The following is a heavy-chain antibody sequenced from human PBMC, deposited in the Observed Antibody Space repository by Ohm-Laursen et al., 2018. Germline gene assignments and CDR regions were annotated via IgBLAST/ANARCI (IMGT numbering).Heavy chain of an antibody. Sequence: GSLRLSCSASGFTFSDYYMSWIRQAPGKGLEWVSYISSSGSTIYYADSVKGRFTISRDNAENSLYLQMNSLRADDTAVYYCAREQFDYNVPLPRGGMDVWGQGTTVTVSS. V-gene: IGHV3-11*04. J-gene: IGHJ6*02. D-gene: IGHD4/OR15-4a*01. CDR1: GFTFSDYY. CDR3: AREQFDYNVPLPRGGMDV. CDR2: ISSSGSTI.